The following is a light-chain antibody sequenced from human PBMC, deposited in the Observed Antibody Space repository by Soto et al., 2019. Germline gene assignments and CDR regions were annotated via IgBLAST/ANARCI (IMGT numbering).Light chain of an antibody. J-gene: IGLJ2*01. CDR2: DVS. CDR1: SSDVGGYNY. CDR3: ISYAGSNNVV. Sequence: QSALTQPPSASGSPGQSVTISCTGTSSDVGGYNYVSWYQQHPGKAPKLMIYDVSKRPSGVPDRFSGSKSGNTASLTVSGLQAADEADYYCISYAGSNNVVFGGGTKVTVL. V-gene: IGLV2-8*01.